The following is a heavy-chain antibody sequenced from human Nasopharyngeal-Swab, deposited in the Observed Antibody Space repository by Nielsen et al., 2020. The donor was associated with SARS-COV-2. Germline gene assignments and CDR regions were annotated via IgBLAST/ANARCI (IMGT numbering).Heavy chain of an antibody. D-gene: IGHD4/OR15-4a*01. CDR1: GGSISSSSYY. J-gene: IGHJ2*01. CDR3: ARGGAVPTAWYFDL. Sequence: SETLSLTCTVSGGSISSSSYYWGWIRQPPGKGLEWIGSIYYSGSTYYNPSLKSRVTISVDTSKSQFSPKLSSVTAADTAVYYCARGGAVPTAWYFDLWGRGTLVTVSS. V-gene: IGHV4-39*07. CDR2: IYYSGST.